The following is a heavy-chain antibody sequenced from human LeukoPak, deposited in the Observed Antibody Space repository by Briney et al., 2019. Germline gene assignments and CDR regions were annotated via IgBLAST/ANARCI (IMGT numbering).Heavy chain of an antibody. CDR3: ARGPSGYHNT. CDR2: ISGYGGST. J-gene: IGHJ4*02. V-gene: IGHV3-23*01. Sequence: PGGSLRLSCAASGFTFSNYAMSWVRQAPGKGLEWASAISGYGGSTYYADSVKGRFTISRDNGKNTLYLQMNILRAEDTAVYYCARGPSGYHNTGGQGTLVTVSS. D-gene: IGHD5-12*01. CDR1: GFTFSNYA.